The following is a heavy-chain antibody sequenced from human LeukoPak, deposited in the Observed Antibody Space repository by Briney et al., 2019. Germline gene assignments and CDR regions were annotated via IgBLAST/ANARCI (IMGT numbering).Heavy chain of an antibody. CDR1: GFTFSSYA. CDR2: ISTSGGIT. D-gene: IGHD3-22*01. CDR3: AKRRPYYDSSGYLDY. Sequence: GGSLRLSCAASGFTFSSYAMSWVRQAPGKGLEWVSAISTSGGITKYADSVKGRFTISRDNSKNTLYLQMNTLRAEDTAVYYCAKRRPYYDSSGYLDYWGQGTLVTVSS. J-gene: IGHJ4*02. V-gene: IGHV3-23*01.